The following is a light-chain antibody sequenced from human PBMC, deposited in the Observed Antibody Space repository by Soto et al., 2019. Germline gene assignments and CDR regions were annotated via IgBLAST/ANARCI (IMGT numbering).Light chain of an antibody. J-gene: IGKJ5*01. Sequence: EIVMTQSPVTLSVSPGERATLSFRASQSVSSYLAWYQQKPGQAPRLLIYDASNRATGIPARFSGTGSGTDFTLTINNLEPEDFAVYYCQVRTNWSIAFGRGTRLEI. CDR2: DAS. CDR1: QSVSSY. V-gene: IGKV3-11*01. CDR3: QVRTNWSIA.